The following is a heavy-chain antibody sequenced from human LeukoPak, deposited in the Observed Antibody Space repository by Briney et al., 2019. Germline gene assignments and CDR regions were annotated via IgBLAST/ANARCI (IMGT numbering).Heavy chain of an antibody. D-gene: IGHD3-22*01. CDR2: IYSDGGT. CDR1: GFTVSSNY. J-gene: IGHJ4*02. CDR3: ARGRRDTSGSGSFDC. V-gene: IGHV3-53*01. Sequence: PGGSLRLSCAAPGFTVSSNYMTWVRQAPGKGLEWVSVIYSDGGTYYADSVKGRFTISRDNSKNTLYLQMNSLRDEDTAVYYCARGRRDTSGSGSFDCWGQGTLVTVSS.